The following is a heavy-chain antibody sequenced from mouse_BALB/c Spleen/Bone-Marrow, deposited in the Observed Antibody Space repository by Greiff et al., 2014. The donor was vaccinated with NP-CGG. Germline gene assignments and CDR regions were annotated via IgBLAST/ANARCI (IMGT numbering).Heavy chain of an antibody. Sequence: VKLVASGGGLVQPGGSLKLSCATSGFTFSDYYMYWVHQTPEKRLEWVAYISNGGGSTYYPDTVKGRFTISRDNAKNTLYLQMSRLKSEDTAMYYCARHLYGNYGAMDYWGQGTSVTVSS. J-gene: IGHJ4*01. CDR3: ARHLYGNYGAMDY. V-gene: IGHV5-12*02. CDR2: ISNGGGST. CDR1: GFTFSDYY. D-gene: IGHD2-1*01.